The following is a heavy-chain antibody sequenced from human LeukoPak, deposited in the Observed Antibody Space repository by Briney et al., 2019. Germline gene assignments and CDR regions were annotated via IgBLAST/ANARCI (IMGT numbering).Heavy chain of an antibody. J-gene: IGHJ4*02. CDR3: TRILTGHYNFDY. CDR1: GFTFNNFV. Sequence: GGSLRLSCAASGFTFNNFVLTWVRQAPGKGLEWVSAISSGGNTYYTDSVKGRFTISRGNSKSTLYLQVNSLGAEDTAVYYCTRILTGHYNFDYWGQGTLVTVSS. CDR2: ISSGGNT. V-gene: IGHV3-23*01. D-gene: IGHD3-9*01.